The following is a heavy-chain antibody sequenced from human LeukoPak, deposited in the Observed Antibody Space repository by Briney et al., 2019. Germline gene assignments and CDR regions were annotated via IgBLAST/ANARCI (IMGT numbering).Heavy chain of an antibody. CDR3: ARTLTIFGVVINYFDY. CDR2: ISSSGSTI. V-gene: IGHV3-11*01. J-gene: IGHJ4*02. Sequence: GGTLRLSCAASGFTFSEYYMSWMRQAPGKGLEWVSYISSSGSTIYYADSVKGRFTISRDNAKNSLYMQMNRLRAEDTAVYYCARTLTIFGVVINYFDYWGQGTLVTVSS. CDR1: GFTFSEYY. D-gene: IGHD3-3*01.